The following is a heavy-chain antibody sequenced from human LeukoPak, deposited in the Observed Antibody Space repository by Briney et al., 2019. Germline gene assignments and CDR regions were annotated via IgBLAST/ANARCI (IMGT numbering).Heavy chain of an antibody. D-gene: IGHD6-13*01. Sequence: GASVKVSCKASGYTFTSYGISWVRQAPGQGLEWMGWISAYNGNTNYAQKLQRRVTMTTDTYTSKDYMELKSLTSDDTAVYYCARGNHYSSSWYYYYYYYMDVWGKGTTVTVSS. J-gene: IGHJ6*03. CDR2: ISAYNGNT. V-gene: IGHV1-18*01. CDR3: ARGNHYSSSWYYYYYYYMDV. CDR1: GYTFTSYG.